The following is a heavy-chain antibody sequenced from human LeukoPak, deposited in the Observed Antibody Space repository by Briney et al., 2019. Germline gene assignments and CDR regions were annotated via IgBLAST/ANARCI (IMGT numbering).Heavy chain of an antibody. CDR3: AREDSSGWSTWFDP. Sequence: SETLSLTCTVSGDSISSGDYYWSWIRQPAGKGLEWIGSIYYSGSTYYNPPLKSRVTISVDTSKNQFSLKLSSVTAADTAVYYCAREDSSGWSTWFDPWGQGTLVTVSS. J-gene: IGHJ5*02. D-gene: IGHD6-19*01. CDR2: IYYSGST. CDR1: GDSISSGDYY. V-gene: IGHV4-39*07.